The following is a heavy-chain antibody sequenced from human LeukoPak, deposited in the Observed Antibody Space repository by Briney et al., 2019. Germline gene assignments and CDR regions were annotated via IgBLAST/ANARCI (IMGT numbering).Heavy chain of an antibody. D-gene: IGHD6-19*01. CDR1: GGSFSGYY. Sequence: SETLSLTCAVYGGSFSGYYWSWIRQPPGKGLEWIGEINHSGSTNYNPSLKSRVTISVDTSKNQFSLKLSSVTAADTAVYYCASTPTGYSSGWYGFWGQGTLDTVSS. CDR2: INHSGST. CDR3: ASTPTGYSSGWYGF. V-gene: IGHV4-34*01. J-gene: IGHJ4*02.